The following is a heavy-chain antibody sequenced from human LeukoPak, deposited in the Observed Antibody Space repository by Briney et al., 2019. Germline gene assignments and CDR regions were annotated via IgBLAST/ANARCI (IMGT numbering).Heavy chain of an antibody. CDR3: ARGRIAAAGRSSNWFDP. CDR2: INHSGST. V-gene: IGHV4-34*01. Sequence: SETLSLSCAVSGGAFSGYYWSWIRQPPGKGLEWVWEINHSGSTNYNPSLTSRVTISVDTSKNQFSLKLSSVTAADTAVYYCARGRIAAAGRSSNWFDPWGQGTLVTVSS. CDR1: GGAFSGYY. J-gene: IGHJ5*02. D-gene: IGHD6-13*01.